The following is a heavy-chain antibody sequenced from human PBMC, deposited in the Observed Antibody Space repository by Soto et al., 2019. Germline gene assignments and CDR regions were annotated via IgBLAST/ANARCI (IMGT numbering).Heavy chain of an antibody. J-gene: IGHJ6*02. CDR2: ISAYNGNT. Sequence: QVQLVQSGAEVKKPGASVKVSCKASGYTFTSYGISWVRQAPGQGLEWMGWISAYNGNTNYAQKLQGRVTMTTDTSTSTAYMERRSLRSDDTAVYYCARDGEGCSSTSCYYYYGMDVWGQGTTVTVSS. D-gene: IGHD2-2*01. V-gene: IGHV1-18*04. CDR3: ARDGEGCSSTSCYYYYGMDV. CDR1: GYTFTSYG.